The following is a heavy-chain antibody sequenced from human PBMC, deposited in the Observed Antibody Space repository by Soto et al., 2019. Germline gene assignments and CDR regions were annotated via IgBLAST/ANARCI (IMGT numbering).Heavy chain of an antibody. V-gene: IGHV4-30-4*01. CDR2: IYYSGST. Sequence: KPSETLSLTCTVSGGSISSGDYYWSWIRQPPGKGLEWIGYIYYSGSTYYNPSLKSRVTISVDTSKNQFSLKLSSVTAADTAVYYCARALYYYDSSGSYYFDYWGQGAQVTVSS. J-gene: IGHJ4*02. CDR1: GGSISSGDYY. CDR3: ARALYYYDSSGSYYFDY. D-gene: IGHD3-22*01.